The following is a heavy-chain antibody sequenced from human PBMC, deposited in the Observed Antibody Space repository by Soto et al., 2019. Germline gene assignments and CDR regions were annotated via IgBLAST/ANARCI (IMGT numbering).Heavy chain of an antibody. V-gene: IGHV3-48*02. J-gene: IGHJ4*02. CDR2: ISSSSSTI. CDR1: GFTFSSYS. Sequence: EVQLVESGGGLVQPGGSLRLSCAASGFTFSSYSMNWVRQAPGKGLEWVSDISSSSSTIYYADSVKGRFTISRDNAKNSLYLQMNSLRDEDTAVYYCARGFVDTAMASFDYWGQGTLVTVSS. CDR3: ARGFVDTAMASFDY. D-gene: IGHD5-18*01.